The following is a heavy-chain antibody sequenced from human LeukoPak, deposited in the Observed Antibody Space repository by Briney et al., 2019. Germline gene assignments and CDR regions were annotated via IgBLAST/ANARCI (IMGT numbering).Heavy chain of an antibody. V-gene: IGHV4-59*08. D-gene: IGHD3-10*01. CDR1: GGSISSYY. CDR3: ARGSITMVRGVPDY. J-gene: IGHJ4*02. Sequence: PAETLSLTCTVSGGSISSYYWSWIRQPPGKGLEWIGYIYYSGSTNYNPSLKSRVTISVDTSKNQFSLKLSSVTAADTAVYYCARGSITMVRGVPDYWGQGTLVTVSS. CDR2: IYYSGST.